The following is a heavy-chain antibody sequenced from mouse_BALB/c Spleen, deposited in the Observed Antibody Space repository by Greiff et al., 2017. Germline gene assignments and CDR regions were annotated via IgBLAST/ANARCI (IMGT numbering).Heavy chain of an antibody. CDR1: GFSLTGYG. Sequence: QVQLKESGPGLVAPSQSLSITCTVSGFSLTGYGVNWVRQPPGKGLEWLGMIWGDGSTDYNSALKSRLSISKDNSKSQVFLKMNSLQTDDTARYYCARDREAYYGNYGYFDVWGAGTTVTVSS. D-gene: IGHD2-10*01. CDR2: IWGDGST. CDR3: ARDREAYYGNYGYFDV. V-gene: IGHV2-6-7*01. J-gene: IGHJ1*01.